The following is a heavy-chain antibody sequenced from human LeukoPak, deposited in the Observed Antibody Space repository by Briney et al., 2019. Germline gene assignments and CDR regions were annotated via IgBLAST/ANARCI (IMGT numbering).Heavy chain of an antibody. Sequence: PSETLSLTCAVYGGSFSGYYWSWIRQPPGKGLEWIGEINHSGSTNYNPSLKSRVTISVDTSKNQFSLKLSSVTAADTAVYYCARRDGPLNDSDYHDYFDYWGRGTLVTVSS. CDR2: INHSGST. CDR1: GGSFSGYY. CDR3: ARRDGPLNDSDYHDYFDY. J-gene: IGHJ4*02. V-gene: IGHV4-34*01. D-gene: IGHD3-22*01.